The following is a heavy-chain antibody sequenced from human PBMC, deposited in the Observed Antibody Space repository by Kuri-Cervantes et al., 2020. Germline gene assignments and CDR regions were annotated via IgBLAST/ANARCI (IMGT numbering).Heavy chain of an antibody. J-gene: IGHJ5*02. CDR3: ARVSPEYCSGGRCYSGWFDP. CDR2: ISYDGSNK. D-gene: IGHD2-15*01. Sequence: GESLKISCAASGFTFSSFGRHWVRQAPGKGLEWVAVISYDGSNKYYADSVKGRFTISRDNFKNTLYLQMNSLRAQDMAVYYCARVSPEYCSGGRCYSGWFDPWGQGTLVTVSS. CDR1: GFTFSSFG. V-gene: IGHV3-30*03.